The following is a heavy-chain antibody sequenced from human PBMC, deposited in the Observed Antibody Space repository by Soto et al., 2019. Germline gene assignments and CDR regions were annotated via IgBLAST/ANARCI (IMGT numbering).Heavy chain of an antibody. D-gene: IGHD5-12*01. CDR1: GGSISSGGYY. J-gene: IGHJ5*02. V-gene: IGHV4-31*03. CDR2: IYYSGST. CDR3: ARAYDRLFDP. Sequence: QVQLQESGPGLVQPSQTLSLTCTVSGGSISSGGYYWCWIRQHPGEGLEWIGYIYYSGSTYYNPSLKSRITISVDTSKNQFSLKLSSVTAADTAVYYCARAYDRLFDPWGQGTLVTVSS.